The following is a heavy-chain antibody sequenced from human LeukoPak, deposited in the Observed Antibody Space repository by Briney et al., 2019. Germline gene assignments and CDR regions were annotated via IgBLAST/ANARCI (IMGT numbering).Heavy chain of an antibody. Sequence: SETLSLTCSVSGGSIGTDSYYGGWVRQPPGKGLEWIGSMYYGGTTYFNPSLKSRVTLSVDTSKNDFSLRLGSVTAADSAVYFCATGKYSGYYDYWGQGTLVTVSS. CDR3: ATGKYSGYYDY. D-gene: IGHD5-12*01. CDR2: MYYGGTT. CDR1: GGSIGTDSYY. J-gene: IGHJ4*02. V-gene: IGHV4-39*02.